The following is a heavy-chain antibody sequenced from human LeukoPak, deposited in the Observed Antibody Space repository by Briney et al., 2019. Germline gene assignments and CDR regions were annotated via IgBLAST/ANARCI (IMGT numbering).Heavy chain of an antibody. Sequence: GGSLRLSCAASGFAVSSYAVSWVRQAPGKGLEWVSGMTHSSERTYYADSVKGRFTISRDNSKNTLYLQMNSLGAEDTAVYYCAKTALWGQGTTVTVSS. CDR2: MTHSSERT. J-gene: IGHJ6*02. CDR3: AKTAL. CDR1: GFAVSSYA. V-gene: IGHV3-23*01.